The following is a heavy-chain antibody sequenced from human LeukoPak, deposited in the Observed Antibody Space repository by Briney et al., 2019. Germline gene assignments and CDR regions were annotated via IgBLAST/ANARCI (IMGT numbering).Heavy chain of an antibody. Sequence: SETLSLTCDVSGSSVNSDQYWGWMRHSPGAGLEWIGSVHQTGSPYYNPPLGRRVSLSIDSTKNSFSLRLTSVTAADTAVYYCAMLRLGELSLLANAYDIWGQGRMVIVSS. CDR3: AMLRLGELSLLANAYDI. V-gene: IGHV4-38-2*01. J-gene: IGHJ3*02. CDR1: GSSVNSDQY. D-gene: IGHD3-16*02. CDR2: VHQTGSP.